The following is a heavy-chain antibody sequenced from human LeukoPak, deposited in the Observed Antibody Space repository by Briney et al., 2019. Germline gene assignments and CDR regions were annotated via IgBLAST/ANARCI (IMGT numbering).Heavy chain of an antibody. J-gene: IGHJ6*04. CDR2: IIPIFGTA. D-gene: IGHD3-9*01. V-gene: IGHV1-69*06. CDR3: ARQGLHYDILTGYYRHDYCYGMDV. CDR1: GGTFSSYA. Sequence: GSSVKVSCKASGGTFSSYAISWVRQAPGQGLEWMGGIIPIFGTANYAQKFQGRVTITADKSTSTAYMELSSLRSEDTAVYYCARQGLHYDILTGYYRHDYCYGMDVWGKGTTVTVSS.